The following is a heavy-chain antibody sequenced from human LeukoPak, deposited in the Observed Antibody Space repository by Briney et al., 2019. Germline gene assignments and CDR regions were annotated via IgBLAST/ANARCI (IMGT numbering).Heavy chain of an antibody. CDR2: IYYSGST. V-gene: IGHV4-59*01. J-gene: IGHJ4*02. CDR3: AREVGSYYIFDY. D-gene: IGHD1-26*01. Sequence: SETLSLTCTVSGGSISSYYWSWTRQPPGKGLEWIGYIYYSGSTNYNPSLKSRVTITVDTSKNQFSLKLSSVTAADTAVYYCAREVGSYYIFDYWGQGTLVTVSS. CDR1: GGSISSYY.